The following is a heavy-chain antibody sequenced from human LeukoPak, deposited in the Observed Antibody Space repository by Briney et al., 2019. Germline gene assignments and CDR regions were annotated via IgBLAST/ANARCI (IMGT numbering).Heavy chain of an antibody. D-gene: IGHD1/OR15-1a*01. J-gene: IGHJ6*03. Sequence: GGSLRLSCAASGFSFSSYEMNWVRQAPGKGLEWISYISASGTLTHYADSVEGRFTISRDNAKNSVYLQMNRLRAEDTAVYYCARVRREMKRSLGRTTEYSYYYYMDVWGKGTTVTVSS. CDR3: ARVRREMKRSLGRTTEYSYYYYMDV. CDR1: GFSFSSYE. V-gene: IGHV3-48*03. CDR2: ISASGTLT.